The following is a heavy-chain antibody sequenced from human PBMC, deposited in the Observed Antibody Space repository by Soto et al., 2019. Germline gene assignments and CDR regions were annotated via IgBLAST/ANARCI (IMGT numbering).Heavy chain of an antibody. D-gene: IGHD3-10*01. Sequence: GGSLRLSCAASGFTFSSYNMNWVRQAPGKGLEWVSSISSSSSYIYYADSVKGRFTISRDNAKNSLYLQMNSLRAEDTAVYYCARNLPGGEAMVRGYGMDVWGQGTTVTVSS. CDR1: GFTFSSYN. CDR3: ARNLPGGEAMVRGYGMDV. V-gene: IGHV3-21*01. CDR2: ISSSSSYI. J-gene: IGHJ6*02.